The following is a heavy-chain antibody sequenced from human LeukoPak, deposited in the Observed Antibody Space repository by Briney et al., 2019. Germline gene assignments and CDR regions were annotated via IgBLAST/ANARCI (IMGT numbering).Heavy chain of an antibody. V-gene: IGHV1-2*02. CDR2: INPNSGDT. Sequence: ASVKVSCKASGYTFTNYYIHWVRQAPGQGLEWMGWINPNSGDTNSVQKFQGRVTMTRDTSISTAYMELSSLTSDDTAVYYCARNRYGYNFGYWAQGTLVTVSS. CDR3: ARNRYGYNFGY. J-gene: IGHJ4*02. CDR1: GYTFTNYY. D-gene: IGHD5-24*01.